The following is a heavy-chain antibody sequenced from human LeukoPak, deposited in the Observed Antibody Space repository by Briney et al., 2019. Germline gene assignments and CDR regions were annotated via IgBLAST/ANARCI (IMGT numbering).Heavy chain of an antibody. CDR2: IKLGGSEK. D-gene: IGHD3-3*01. CDR3: ARDQYDTWSRRGNFDS. V-gene: IGHV3-7*03. CDR1: GFTFSTYA. J-gene: IGHJ4*02. Sequence: GGSLRLSCVVSGFTFSTYAMSWVRQAPGKGLEWVANIKLGGSEKNYVDSVKGRFTISRDNTKNSLYLQMNSLRAEDTAVFYCARDQYDTWSRRGNFDSWGQGTLVIVSS.